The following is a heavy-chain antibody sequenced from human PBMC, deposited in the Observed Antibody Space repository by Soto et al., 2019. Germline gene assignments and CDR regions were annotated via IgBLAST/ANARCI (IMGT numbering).Heavy chain of an antibody. J-gene: IGHJ4*02. CDR2: MNPNTGNT. CDR3: ARGFSSYYDF. CDR1: GYTFTDYD. V-gene: IGHV1-8*01. D-gene: IGHD3-10*01. Sequence: ASVKVSCKASGYTFTDYDFNWVRQAAGQGLEWMGWMNPNTGNTAYAQKFQGRLSLTRDTSISTVYMDLSSLTSEETAVYYCARGFSSYYDFWAKGTPVTVSS.